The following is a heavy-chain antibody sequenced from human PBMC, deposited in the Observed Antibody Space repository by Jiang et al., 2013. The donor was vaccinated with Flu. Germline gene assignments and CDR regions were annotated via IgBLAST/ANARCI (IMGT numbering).Heavy chain of an antibody. CDR1: GFTFSSYA. J-gene: IGHJ4*02. CDR3: AKDLIMLHIPAAILVGFAFDY. CDR2: ISGSGGST. Sequence: EVQLLESGGGLVQPGGSLRLSCAASGFTFSSYAMSWVRQAPGKGLEWVSAISGSGGSTYYADSVKGRFTISRDNSKNTLYLQMNSLRAEDTAVYYCAKDLIMLHIPAAILVGFAFDYWGQGTLVTVSS. V-gene: IGHV3-23*01. D-gene: IGHD2-2*02.